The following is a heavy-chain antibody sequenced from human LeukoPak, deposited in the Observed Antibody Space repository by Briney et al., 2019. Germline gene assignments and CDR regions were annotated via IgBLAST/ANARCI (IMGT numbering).Heavy chain of an antibody. Sequence: SETLSLTCAVYGGSFSGYYWSWIRQPPGKGLEWIGEINHSGSTIYNPSLKSRVTISVDTSKNQFSLKLSSVTAADTAVYYCARDGGSSSSYWGQGTLVTVSS. CDR3: ARDGGSSSSY. V-gene: IGHV4-34*01. J-gene: IGHJ4*02. D-gene: IGHD6-6*01. CDR1: GGSFSGYY. CDR2: INHSGST.